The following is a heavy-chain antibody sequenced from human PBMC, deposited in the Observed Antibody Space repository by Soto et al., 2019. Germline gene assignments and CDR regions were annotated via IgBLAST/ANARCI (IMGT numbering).Heavy chain of an antibody. CDR1: GGTFSSYA. D-gene: IGHD3-22*01. J-gene: IGHJ4*02. CDR3: ARGKYYDSSGYYYGPTSSYYFDY. V-gene: IGHV1-69*01. CDR2: IIPIFGTA. Sequence: QVQLVQSGAAVKKPGSSVKVSCKASGGTFSSYAISWVRQAPGQGLEGMGGIIPIFGTANYAQKFQGRVTMTADESTSTAYMELSRLRSEDTAVYYCARGKYYDSSGYYYGPTSSYYFDYWGQGTLITVSS.